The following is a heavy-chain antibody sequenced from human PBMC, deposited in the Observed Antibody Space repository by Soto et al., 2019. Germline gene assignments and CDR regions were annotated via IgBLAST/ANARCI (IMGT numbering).Heavy chain of an antibody. CDR3: ASIAARCAGMDV. J-gene: IGHJ6*02. D-gene: IGHD6-6*01. V-gene: IGHV1-69*06. Sequence: QVQLVQSGAEVQKPGSSVKVSCKASGGTFSSYAISWVRQAPVQGLEWMGGIIPIFGTANYAQKFKGRVTITADKSTSTAYMELSSLRSEDTAVYYCASIAARCAGMDVWGQGTTVTVSS. CDR2: IIPIFGTA. CDR1: GGTFSSYA.